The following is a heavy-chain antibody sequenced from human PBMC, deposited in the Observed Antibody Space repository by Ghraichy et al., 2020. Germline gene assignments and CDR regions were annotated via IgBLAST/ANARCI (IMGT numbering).Heavy chain of an antibody. V-gene: IGHV4-59*01. CDR2: IYYSVGT. D-gene: IGHD3-22*01. Sequence: SQTLSLTCTVSGGSINNYYWSWIRQPPGKGLEWVGYIYYSVGTNYNPSFKSRVTISVDMSKNQFSLRLSSVTAADTAVYYCARDIYYYETSGYPQWGPGTLVTVSS. CDR3: ARDIYYYETSGYPQ. CDR1: GGSINNYY. J-gene: IGHJ4*02.